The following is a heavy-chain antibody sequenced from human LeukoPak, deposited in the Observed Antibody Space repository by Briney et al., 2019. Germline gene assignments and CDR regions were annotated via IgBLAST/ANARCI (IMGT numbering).Heavy chain of an antibody. V-gene: IGHV3-53*01. CDR2: VRKVGTT. CDR3: AREGEKGDGYNHGFDY. J-gene: IGHJ4*02. CDR1: GVTVSSNY. D-gene: IGHD5-24*01. Sequence: PGGSLRLSCATSGVTVSSNYMSWIRQAPRKGLEWVAVVRKVGTTVYIDSVKGRFTISRDTSKNTLNLQMNSLRAEDTAVYYCAREGEKGDGYNHGFDYWGQGTLVTVSS.